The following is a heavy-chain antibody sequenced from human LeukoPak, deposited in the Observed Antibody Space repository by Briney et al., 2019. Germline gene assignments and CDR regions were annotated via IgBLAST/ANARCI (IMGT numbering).Heavy chain of an antibody. V-gene: IGHV3-13*01. CDR1: GFTFSSYD. CDR3: ARGAPHYYDSSAPDAFDI. D-gene: IGHD3-22*01. CDR2: IGTAGDT. J-gene: IGHJ3*02. Sequence: PGGSLRLSCAASGFTFSSYDMHWVRQATGKGLEWVSAIGTAGDTYYPGSVKGRFTISRENAKNSLYLQMNSLRAGDTAVYYCARGAPHYYDSSAPDAFDIWGQGTMVTVSS.